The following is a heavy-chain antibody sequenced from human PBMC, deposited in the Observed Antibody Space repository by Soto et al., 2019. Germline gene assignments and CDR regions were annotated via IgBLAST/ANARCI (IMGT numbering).Heavy chain of an antibody. CDR3: TKETFGAGDF. D-gene: IGHD3-10*01. CDR1: EITLNIYW. J-gene: IGHJ4*02. V-gene: IGHV3-74*01. Sequence: GGSLRLSCTAAEITLNIYWMPWIRQAPGKGLVWVSRINPESTTLAYVDPVTGRYTITRDSAKNTLYLQMNGLSAEDTAIYYCTKETFGAGDFWGQGALVTVSS. CDR2: INPESTTL.